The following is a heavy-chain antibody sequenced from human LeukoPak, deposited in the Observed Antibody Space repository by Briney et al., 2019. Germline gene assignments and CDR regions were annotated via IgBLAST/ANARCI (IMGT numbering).Heavy chain of an antibody. CDR2: ISNNSKYT. D-gene: IGHD2-8*01. J-gene: IGHJ4*02. CDR1: GFMFSDYF. Sequence: GGSLRLSCAASGFMFSDYFMSWIRQAPGKELEWISYISNNSKYTKYADSVKGRFTISRDNAKKSLYLQMNSLRAEDTAVYYCARDNGNKYYFGYWGQGTLVTVSS. CDR3: ARDNGNKYYFGY. V-gene: IGHV3-11*05.